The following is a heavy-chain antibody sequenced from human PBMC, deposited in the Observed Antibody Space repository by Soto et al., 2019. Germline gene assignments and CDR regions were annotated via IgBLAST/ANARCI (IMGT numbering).Heavy chain of an antibody. CDR3: AHRLTATAFDI. D-gene: IGHD2-21*02. Sequence: QITLKESGPTLVKPTQTLTLTCTFSGFSLSTSGVAVGWIRQPPGKALEWLALIYWDDDKRYSPSMKGRLTXTXXTSKTQVVLIMTNMDPEDTATYYCAHRLTATAFDIWGQGTMVTVSS. V-gene: IGHV2-5*02. CDR2: IYWDDDK. J-gene: IGHJ3*02. CDR1: GFSLSTSGVA.